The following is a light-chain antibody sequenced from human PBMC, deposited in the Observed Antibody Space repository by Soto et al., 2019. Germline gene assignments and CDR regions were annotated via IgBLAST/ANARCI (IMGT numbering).Light chain of an antibody. Sequence: QSALTQPPSASGSPGQSVTISCTGTSSDVGGYNYVSWYQQHPGKAPKLMIYEVSKRPSGVPDRFSGSKSGNTASLTVSGLQAEDEADYYCISYAGSNNFAYVFGTGTKLTVL. CDR1: SSDVGGYNY. CDR2: EVS. V-gene: IGLV2-8*01. J-gene: IGLJ1*01. CDR3: ISYAGSNNFAYV.